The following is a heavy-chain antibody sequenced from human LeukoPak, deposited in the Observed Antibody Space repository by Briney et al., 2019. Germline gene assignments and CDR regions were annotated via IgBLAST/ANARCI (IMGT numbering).Heavy chain of an antibody. V-gene: IGHV4-59*01. J-gene: IGHJ5*02. CDR1: DGSISNYY. CDR2: IYYSGST. CDR3: ARDTYYYDSSGYYNWFDP. Sequence: SETLSLTCTVSDGSISNYYWSWIRQPPGKGLEWIGYIYYSGSTNYNPSLKSRVTISVDTSKNQFSLKLSSVTAADTAVYYCARDTYYYDSSGYYNWFDPWGQGTLVTVSS. D-gene: IGHD3-22*01.